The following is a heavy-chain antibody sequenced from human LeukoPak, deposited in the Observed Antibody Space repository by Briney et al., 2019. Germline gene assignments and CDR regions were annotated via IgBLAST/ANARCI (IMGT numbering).Heavy chain of an antibody. Sequence: SEILSLTCTVSGGSISSGDYYWSWIRQPPGKGLEWIGYIYYSGSTYYNPSLKSRVTISVDTSKNQFSLKLSSVTAADTAVYYCARSNYYGSGSYNYWGQGTLVTVSP. D-gene: IGHD3-10*01. CDR1: GGSISSGDYY. CDR3: ARSNYYGSGSYNY. CDR2: IYYSGST. V-gene: IGHV4-30-4*08. J-gene: IGHJ4*02.